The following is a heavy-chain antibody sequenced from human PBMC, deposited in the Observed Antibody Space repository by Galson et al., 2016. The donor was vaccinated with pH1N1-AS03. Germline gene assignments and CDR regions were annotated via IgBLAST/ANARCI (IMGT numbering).Heavy chain of an antibody. D-gene: IGHD3-10*01. J-gene: IGHJ4*02. V-gene: IGHV3-23*01. CDR2: VSDSGSNT. CDR1: GFTFSAYA. Sequence: SLRLSCAASGFTFSAYAMSWVRQSPGKGLEWVSAVSDSGSNTYYSDSVKGRFTVSRDNSMNTLSLQMSSLRSDDTAVYYCAREYKVRGSTKGFDCWGPGTLVTVSS. CDR3: AREYKVRGSTKGFDC.